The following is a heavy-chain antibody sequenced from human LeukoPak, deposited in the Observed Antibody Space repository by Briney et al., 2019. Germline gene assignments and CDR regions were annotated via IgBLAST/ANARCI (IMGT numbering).Heavy chain of an antibody. D-gene: IGHD6-19*01. Sequence: PGRSLRLSCAASGFDSSSYAMHWVRQAPGKGLEWMAVIIYDGSNKNYADSVKGRFTISRDNSRNTLYMKMNSLRVEDTAVYYCARGVGETLSGWTLDYWGHGTLVAVSS. CDR3: ARGVGETLSGWTLDY. V-gene: IGHV3-30*04. CDR2: IIYDGSNK. J-gene: IGHJ4*01. CDR1: GFDSSSYA.